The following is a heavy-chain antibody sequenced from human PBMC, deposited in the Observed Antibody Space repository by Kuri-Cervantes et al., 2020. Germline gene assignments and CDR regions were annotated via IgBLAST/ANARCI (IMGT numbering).Heavy chain of an antibody. CDR2: ISSSSSYI. V-gene: IGHV3-21*01. Sequence: GGSLRLSCAASGFTFSSYSMNWVRQAPGKGLEWVSSISSSSSYIYYADSVKGRFTISRDNAKNSLYLQMNSLRAEDTAVYYCARRGAAASPFYYYYYGMDVWGQGTTVTVSS. CDR3: ARRGAAASPFYYYYYGMDV. D-gene: IGHD2-2*01. J-gene: IGHJ6*02. CDR1: GFTFSSYS.